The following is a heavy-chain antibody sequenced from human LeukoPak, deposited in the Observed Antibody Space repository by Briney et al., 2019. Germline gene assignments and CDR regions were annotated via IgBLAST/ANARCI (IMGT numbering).Heavy chain of an antibody. CDR1: GFTFSSFE. Sequence: GGSLRLSCTASGFTFSSFEMNWVRQAPGKGPEGISYISRTGCVMYFADSVKRQFTISRKNAKNSLVLPMTDLRFENTAVYYAATDPLHYGSGTYYNERAQGIDYWGQGTLVTVSS. D-gene: IGHD3-10*01. CDR3: ATDPLHYGSGTYYNERAQGIDY. V-gene: IGHV3-48*03. J-gene: IGHJ4*02. CDR2: ISRTGCVM.